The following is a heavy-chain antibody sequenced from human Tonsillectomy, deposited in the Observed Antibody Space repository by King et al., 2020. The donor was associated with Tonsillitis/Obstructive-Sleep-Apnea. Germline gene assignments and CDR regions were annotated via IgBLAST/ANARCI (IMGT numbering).Heavy chain of an antibody. CDR1: GGSISSYY. D-gene: IGHD3-3*01. V-gene: IGHV4-59*01. CDR2: IYYSGST. Sequence: QLQESGPGLVKPSETLSLTCTVSGGSISSYYWSWIRQPPGKGLEWIGYIYYSGSTNYNPSLKSRVTISVDTSKNQLSLKLSSVTAADTAVYYCARDRYYDFWSGYQYNNWFDPWGQGTLVTVSS. CDR3: ARDRYYDFWSGYQYNNWFDP. J-gene: IGHJ5*02.